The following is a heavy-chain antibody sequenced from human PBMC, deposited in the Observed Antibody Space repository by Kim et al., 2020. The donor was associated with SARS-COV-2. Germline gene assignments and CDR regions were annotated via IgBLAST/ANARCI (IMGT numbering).Heavy chain of an antibody. CDR3: ARWAGATYFDY. Sequence: SETLSLTCTVYGGSFSAYYWSWIRRSPGKGLEWIGEINHSGSTGYNPSLKSRVTISVDTSKNQFSLKLSSVTAADTAVYYCARWAGATYFDYWGQGTLVSVSS. CDR1: GGSFSAYY. D-gene: IGHD1-26*01. J-gene: IGHJ4*02. V-gene: IGHV4-34*01. CDR2: INHSGST.